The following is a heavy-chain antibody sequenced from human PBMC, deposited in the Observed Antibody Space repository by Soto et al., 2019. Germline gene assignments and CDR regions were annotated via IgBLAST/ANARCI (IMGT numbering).Heavy chain of an antibody. CDR1: GYTFTGYY. D-gene: IGHD6-19*01. Sequence: GASVKVSCKASGYTFTGYYMHWVRQAPGQGLEWMGWINPNSGGTNYAQKFQGWVTMTRDTSISTAYMELSRLRSDNTAVYYCARGGSPNSGWYRGYYYYYGMDVWGQGTTVTVSS. V-gene: IGHV1-2*04. CDR3: ARGGSPNSGWYRGYYYYYGMDV. J-gene: IGHJ6*02. CDR2: INPNSGGT.